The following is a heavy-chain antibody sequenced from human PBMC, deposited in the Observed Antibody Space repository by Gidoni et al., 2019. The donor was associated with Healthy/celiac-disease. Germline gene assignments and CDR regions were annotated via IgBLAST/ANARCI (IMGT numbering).Heavy chain of an antibody. CDR1: GYSFPSYW. CDR3: ARPFSDVVPLVFDI. V-gene: IGHV5-51*01. CDR2: IYPGDSDN. D-gene: IGHD2-21*01. Sequence: EVQLVQSGAAVKKPGESLKISCKGSGYSFPSYWIGWVRQMPGKGLEWMGIIYPGDSDNRDSPSVQGQVTISADKSISTAYLQWSSLKASDTAMYYCARPFSDVVPLVFDIWGQGTMVTVSS. J-gene: IGHJ3*02.